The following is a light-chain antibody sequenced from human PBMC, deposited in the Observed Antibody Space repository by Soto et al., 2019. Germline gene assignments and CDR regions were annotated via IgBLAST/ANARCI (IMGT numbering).Light chain of an antibody. CDR1: QTVNSY. V-gene: IGKV3-11*01. CDR2: DAS. CDR3: QQRSNWPLT. Sequence: EIVLTQAPATLSLSPGERATLSCRASQTVNSYLAWYQQRHGQDPMLLISDASNRATGIPARFSGSGSGTDFTLTISSLEPEDFAVHYCQQRSNWPLTFGGGTKVEIK. J-gene: IGKJ4*01.